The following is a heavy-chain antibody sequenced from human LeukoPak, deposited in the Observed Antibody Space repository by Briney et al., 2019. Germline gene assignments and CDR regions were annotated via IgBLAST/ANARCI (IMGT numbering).Heavy chain of an antibody. CDR3: ARAGYCGGDCYTRAWFDP. J-gene: IGHJ5*02. Sequence: ASVKVSCKASGGTFSSYAISWVRQAPGQGLEWMGGIIPIFGTANYAQKFQGRVTITADESTSTAYMELSSLRSEDTAVYYCARAGYCGGDCYTRAWFDPWGQGTRVTVSS. D-gene: IGHD2-21*01. V-gene: IGHV1-69*13. CDR1: GGTFSSYA. CDR2: IIPIFGTA.